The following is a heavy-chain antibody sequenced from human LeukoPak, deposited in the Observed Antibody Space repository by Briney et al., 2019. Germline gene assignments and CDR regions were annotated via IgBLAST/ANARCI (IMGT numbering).Heavy chain of an antibody. CDR3: VRDQFYAFDV. CDR1: GFTFTSYT. Sequence: GGSLRLSCAASGFTFTSYTMNWVRQAPGKGLEWISYIRTSGGVVSYTDSVRGRFTISTDSAKNSLYLQMNSLRDDDTAVYYCVRDQFYAFDVWGQGTMVTVSS. CDR2: IRTSGGVV. J-gene: IGHJ3*01. V-gene: IGHV3-48*02.